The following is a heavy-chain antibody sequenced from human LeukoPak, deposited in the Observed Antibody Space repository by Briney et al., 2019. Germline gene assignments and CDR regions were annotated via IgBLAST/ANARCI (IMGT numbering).Heavy chain of an antibody. CDR2: ISAYNGNT. J-gene: IGHJ4*02. Sequence: GASVKVSCKASGGTFSSYAISWVRQAPGQGLEWMGWISAYNGNTNYAQKLQGRVTMTTDTSTSTAYMELRSLRSDDTAVYYCARRIAVAGCFDYWGQGTLVTVSS. CDR3: ARRIAVAGCFDY. V-gene: IGHV1-18*01. CDR1: GGTFSSYA. D-gene: IGHD6-19*01.